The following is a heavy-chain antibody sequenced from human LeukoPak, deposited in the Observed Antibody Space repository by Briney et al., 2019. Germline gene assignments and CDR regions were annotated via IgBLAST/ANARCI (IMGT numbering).Heavy chain of an antibody. Sequence: GGSLRLTCAASGFTFSSSAMSWVRQAPGKGLEWVSAISNNGGYTYYADSVQGRFTISRDNSKSTLCLQMNSLRAEDTAVYYCAKQLGYCSDGSCYFPYWGQGTLVTVSS. CDR3: AKQLGYCSDGSCYFPY. J-gene: IGHJ4*02. D-gene: IGHD2-15*01. V-gene: IGHV3-23*01. CDR1: GFTFSSSA. CDR2: ISNNGGYT.